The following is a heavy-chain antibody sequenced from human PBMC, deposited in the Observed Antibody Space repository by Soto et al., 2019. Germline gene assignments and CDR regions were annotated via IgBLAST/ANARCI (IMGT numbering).Heavy chain of an antibody. CDR1: GFTFSSYA. V-gene: IGHV3-23*01. CDR2: ISGSYGVSYGST. CDR3: AKENYYGSGKYYDLDC. J-gene: IGHJ4*02. Sequence: GGSLRLSCAASGFTFSSYAMSWVRQAPGKGLEWVSVISGSYGVSYGSTYYADSVKGRLTISRDNSKNTLYLQMNSLRAEDTAVYYCAKENYYGSGKYYDLDCWGQGTLVTVSS. D-gene: IGHD3-10*01.